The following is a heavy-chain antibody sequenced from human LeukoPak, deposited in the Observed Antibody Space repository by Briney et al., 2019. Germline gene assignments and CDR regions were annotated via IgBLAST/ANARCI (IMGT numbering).Heavy chain of an antibody. CDR3: ARDGLIVVVPAATLWYYGMDV. J-gene: IGHJ6*04. CDR2: IYYSGST. CDR1: AGSVSSGSYY. Sequence: SETLSLTCPVSAGSVSSGSYYWSWIRQPPGKGLERIGHIYYSGSTNYNPSLKSRVTISVDTSKNQSSLKLSSVTAADTAVYYCARDGLIVVVPAATLWYYGMDVWGKGTTVTVSS. D-gene: IGHD2-2*01. V-gene: IGHV4-61*01.